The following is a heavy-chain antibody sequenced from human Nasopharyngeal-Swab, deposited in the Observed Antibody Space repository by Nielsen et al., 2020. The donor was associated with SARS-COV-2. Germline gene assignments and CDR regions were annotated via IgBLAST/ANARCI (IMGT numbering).Heavy chain of an antibody. CDR3: TRGGGSSWLYNWFDP. V-gene: IGHV3-49*03. CDR2: IRSKAYGGTT. Sequence: GGSLRLSCTASGFTFGDYAMSWFRQAPGKGLEWVGFIRSKAYGGTTEYAASVKGRFTISRDDSKSIAYLQMNSLKTEDTAVYYCTRGGGSSWLYNWFDPWGQGTLVTVSS. J-gene: IGHJ5*02. CDR1: GFTFGDYA. D-gene: IGHD6-13*01.